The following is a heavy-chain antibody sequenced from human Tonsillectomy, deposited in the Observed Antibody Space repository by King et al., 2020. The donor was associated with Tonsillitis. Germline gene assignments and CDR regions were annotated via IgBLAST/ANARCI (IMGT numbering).Heavy chain of an antibody. D-gene: IGHD6-19*01. CDR3: AKAWWLESQHYYYGMDV. CDR1: GFTFSSYG. J-gene: IGHJ6*02. V-gene: IGHV3-30*18. Sequence: VQLVESGGGVVQPGRSLRLSCAASGFTFSSYGMHWVRQAPGKGLEWVAVISYDGSNKYYADSVKGRFTISRDNSKNTLYLQMNSLRAEDTAVYYCAKAWWLESQHYYYGMDVWGQGTTVTVAS. CDR2: ISYDGSNK.